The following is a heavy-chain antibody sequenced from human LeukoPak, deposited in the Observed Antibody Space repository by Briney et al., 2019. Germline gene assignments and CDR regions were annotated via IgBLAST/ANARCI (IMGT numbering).Heavy chain of an antibody. V-gene: IGHV3-23*01. D-gene: IGHD5-12*01. CDR1: GFTFRTYA. CDR2: ISGSGGGK. CDR3: AKSALTSGPEN. J-gene: IGHJ4*02. Sequence: GGSLRLSCVASGFTFRTYAMRWVRQAPGRGLEWVSTISGSGGGKYYADSVKGRFTISRDNSKNTLFLQMNSLGAEDTAVYYCAKSALTSGPENWGQGTLVTVSP.